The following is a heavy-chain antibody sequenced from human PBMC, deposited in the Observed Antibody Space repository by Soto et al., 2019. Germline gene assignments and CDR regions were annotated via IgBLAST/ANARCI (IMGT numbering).Heavy chain of an antibody. Sequence: QVQLVQSGDEVKKPGASVKVSCKASGSLFVNYGIAWVRQAPGQGLEWMGWISPYTGNTHSATKVQGRLTMTTDTSTSTAYMDLGSLTSDDTAVYYCVIVDNYVTTPPQDVWGQGTTVTVSS. CDR1: GSLFVNYG. CDR3: VIVDNYVTTPPQDV. D-gene: IGHD3-16*01. V-gene: IGHV1-18*01. J-gene: IGHJ6*02. CDR2: ISPYTGNT.